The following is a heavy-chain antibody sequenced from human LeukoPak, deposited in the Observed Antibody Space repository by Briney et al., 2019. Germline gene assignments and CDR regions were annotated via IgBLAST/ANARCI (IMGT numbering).Heavy chain of an antibody. D-gene: IGHD3-9*01. J-gene: IGHJ4*02. CDR1: GFTFSSYS. CDR2: ISSSSSYI. V-gene: IGHV3-21*01. CDR3: ASPLGKNYDILTGYPDY. Sequence: GGSLRLSCAASGFTFSSYSMNWVRQAPGEGLEWVSSISSSSSYIYYADSVKGRFTISRDNAKNSLYLQMNSLRAEDTAVYYCASPLGKNYDILTGYPDYWGQGTLVTVSS.